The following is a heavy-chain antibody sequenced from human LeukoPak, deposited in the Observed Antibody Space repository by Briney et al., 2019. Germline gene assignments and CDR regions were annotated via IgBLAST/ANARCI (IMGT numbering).Heavy chain of an antibody. CDR1: GFTFSSYS. J-gene: IGHJ4*02. CDR2: ISSSSSYI. Sequence: PGGSLRLSCAASGFTFSSYSMNWVRQAPGKGLKWVSSISSSSSYIYYADSVKGRFTISRDNAKNSLYLQMNSLRAEDTAVYYCARDLYCSSTSCYDPHDYWGQGTLVTVSS. D-gene: IGHD2-2*01. V-gene: IGHV3-21*01. CDR3: ARDLYCSSTSCYDPHDY.